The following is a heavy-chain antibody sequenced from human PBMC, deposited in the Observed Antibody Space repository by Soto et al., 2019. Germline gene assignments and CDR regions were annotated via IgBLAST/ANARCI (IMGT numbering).Heavy chain of an antibody. CDR3: ARAPPDDYGDYFYYYYMDV. CDR2: ISSNGGST. D-gene: IGHD4-17*01. J-gene: IGHJ6*03. CDR1: GFTFSSYA. V-gene: IGHV3-64*01. Sequence: GGSLRLSCAASGFTFSSYAMHWVRQAPGKGLEYVSAISSNGGSTYYANSVKGRFTISRDNSKNTLYLQMGSLRAEDMAVYYCARAPPDDYGDYFYYYYMDVWGKGTTVTVSS.